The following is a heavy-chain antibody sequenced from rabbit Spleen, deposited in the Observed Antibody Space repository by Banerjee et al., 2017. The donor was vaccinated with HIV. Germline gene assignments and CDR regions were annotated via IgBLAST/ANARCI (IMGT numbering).Heavy chain of an antibody. CDR3: ARDTGTSFSTYGMDL. CDR2: IDAGSSGNT. V-gene: IGHV1S40*01. J-gene: IGHJ6*01. CDR1: GFSFSNNYY. Sequence: QSLEESGGDLVKPEASLTLTCTASGFSFSNNYYMCWVRQAPGKGLEWIACIDAGSSGNTYYASWAKGRFTISKTSSTTVTLQMTSLTVADTATYFCARDTGTSFSTYGMDLWGPGTLVTVS. D-gene: IGHD8-1*01.